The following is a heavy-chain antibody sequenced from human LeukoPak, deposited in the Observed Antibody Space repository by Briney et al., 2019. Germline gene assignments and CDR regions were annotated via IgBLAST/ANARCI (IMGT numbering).Heavy chain of an antibody. D-gene: IGHD3-22*01. CDR2: IYSGGST. J-gene: IGHJ4*02. CDR1: GFTVSSNY. V-gene: IGHV3-53*01. Sequence: GGSLRLSCAASGFTVSSNYMSWVRQAPGKGLEWVSVIYSGGSTYYADSVKGRFTISRDNSKNTLYLQMNSLRAEDTAVYYCARGDDYYDSSGDYWGQGTLVTVSS. CDR3: ARGDDYYDSSGDY.